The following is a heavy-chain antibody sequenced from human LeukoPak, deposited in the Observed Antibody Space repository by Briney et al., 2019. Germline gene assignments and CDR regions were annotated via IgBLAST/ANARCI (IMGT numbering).Heavy chain of an antibody. V-gene: IGHV3-30*18. CDR1: GFTFSSYG. CDR2: ISYDGSNK. J-gene: IGHJ4*02. CDR3: AKGYGGNYLDY. Sequence: GGSLRLSCAASGFTFSSYGMHWVRQAPGKGLEWVAVISYDGSNKYYADSVKGRFTISRDNSKNTLYLQMNSLRAEDTAVYYCAKGYGGNYLDYWGQGTLVTVSS. D-gene: IGHD4-23*01.